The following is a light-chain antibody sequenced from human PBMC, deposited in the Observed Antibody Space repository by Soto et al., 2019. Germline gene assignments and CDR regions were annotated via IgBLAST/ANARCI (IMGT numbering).Light chain of an antibody. J-gene: IGKJ4*01. CDR3: QQYDSYPLT. CDR1: QSINNL. CDR2: DVS. V-gene: IGKV1-5*01. Sequence: DVQMTQSPSTLSASVGDRVTITCRASQSINNLLAWYQQKPGKAPKFLIYDVSILESGVPSRFSASRSGTEFTLTISSLQPEDFATYYCQQYDSYPLTFGGGTRVEIK.